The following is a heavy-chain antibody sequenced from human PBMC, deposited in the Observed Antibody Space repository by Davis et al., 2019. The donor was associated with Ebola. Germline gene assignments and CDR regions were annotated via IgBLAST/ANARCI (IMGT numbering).Heavy chain of an antibody. CDR2: IYYSGST. J-gene: IGHJ4*02. CDR3: ASIAARAPGS. V-gene: IGHV4-59*08. Sequence: PSETLSLTCTVSGGSISSYYWSWIRQPPGKGLEWIGYIYYSGSTNYNPSLKSRVTISVDTSKNQFSLKLSSVTAADTAVYYCASIAARAPGSWGQGTLVTVSS. D-gene: IGHD6-6*01. CDR1: GGSISSYY.